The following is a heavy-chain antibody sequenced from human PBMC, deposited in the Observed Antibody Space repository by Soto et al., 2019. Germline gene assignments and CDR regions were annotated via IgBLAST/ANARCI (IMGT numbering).Heavy chain of an antibody. Sequence: SETLSLTCSVSGASIRDYHWSWVRQPAGKGMEWIGRLYISGSTKYNPSLKSRVTMSADTPVNQFSLTLMYVTAADPAIYHCARLYNSRFYRPEGDYYFSGMDVRGQGPTVNV. CDR2: LYISGST. D-gene: IGHD6-19*01. CDR3: ARLYNSRFYRPEGDYYFSGMDV. J-gene: IGHJ6*02. V-gene: IGHV4-4*07. CDR1: GASIRDYH.